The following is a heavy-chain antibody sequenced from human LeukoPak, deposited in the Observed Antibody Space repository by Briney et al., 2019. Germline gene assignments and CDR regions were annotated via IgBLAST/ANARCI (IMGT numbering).Heavy chain of an antibody. Sequence: ASVKVSCKVSGYTLTELSMHWVRQAPGKGLEWMGGFDPEDGETIYAQKFQGRVTMTEDTSTDTAYMELSSLRSEDTAVYYCATSEPPDYYDSSGRPLDYRGQGTLVTVSS. CDR1: GYTLTELS. D-gene: IGHD3-22*01. CDR3: ATSEPPDYYDSSGRPLDY. CDR2: FDPEDGET. J-gene: IGHJ4*02. V-gene: IGHV1-24*01.